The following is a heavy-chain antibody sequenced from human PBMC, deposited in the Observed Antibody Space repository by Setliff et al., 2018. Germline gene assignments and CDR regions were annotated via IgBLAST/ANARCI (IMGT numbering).Heavy chain of an antibody. Sequence: GESLKISCAASGFTFSGSEIHWVRQASGKGLEWVGRIRSKADKYATDYGASAKGRFIISRDDSKKTAYLQMSSLRAEDTAMYYCLLPCTSGWYNWVDPWGQGTLVTV. CDR1: GFTFSGSE. CDR3: LLPCTSGWYNWVDP. V-gene: IGHV3-73*01. CDR2: IRSKADKYAT. D-gene: IGHD6-19*01. J-gene: IGHJ5*02.